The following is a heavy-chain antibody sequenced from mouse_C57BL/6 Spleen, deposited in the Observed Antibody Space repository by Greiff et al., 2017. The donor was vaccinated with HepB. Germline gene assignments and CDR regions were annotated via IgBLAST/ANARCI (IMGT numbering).Heavy chain of an antibody. V-gene: IGHV5-9-1*02. CDR1: GFTFSSYA. Sequence: VQLKESGEGLVKPGGSLKLSCAASGFTFSSYAMSWVRQTPEKRLEWVAYISSGGDYIYYADTVKGRFTISRDNARNTLYLQMSSLKSEDTAMYYCTRGYDLEGWFAYWGQGTLVTVSA. CDR3: TRGYDLEGWFAY. CDR2: ISSGGDYI. D-gene: IGHD2-3*01. J-gene: IGHJ3*01.